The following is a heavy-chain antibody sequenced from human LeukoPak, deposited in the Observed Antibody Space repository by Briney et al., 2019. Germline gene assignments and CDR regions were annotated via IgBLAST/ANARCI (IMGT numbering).Heavy chain of an antibody. CDR3: ARAADRLRRELYWFDP. V-gene: IGHV1-2*02. J-gene: IGHJ5*02. CDR2: INPNSGGA. D-gene: IGHD1-26*01. Sequence: ASVKVSCKASGGTFSSYAISWVRQAPGQGLEWMGWINPNSGGADYAQKFQGRVTMTRDTSISTAYMALSRLRSEDTAVYYCARAADRLRRELYWFDPWGQGTLVTVSS. CDR1: GGTFSSYA.